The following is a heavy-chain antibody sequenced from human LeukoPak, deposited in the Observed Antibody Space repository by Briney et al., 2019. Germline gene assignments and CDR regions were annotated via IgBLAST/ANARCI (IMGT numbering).Heavy chain of an antibody. CDR1: VYTFTGDN. CDR2: INPNSGGT. Sequence: ASVRVSCKDSVYTFTGDNMRCVREAPGQGLEWMGWINPNSGGTNYAQKLQGRVTMTRETSISTAYMEMSRLRSDDTAVYYCARSFIVGATTIDYWGQGTRVTVSS. D-gene: IGHD1-26*01. CDR3: ARSFIVGATTIDY. J-gene: IGHJ4*02. V-gene: IGHV1-2*02.